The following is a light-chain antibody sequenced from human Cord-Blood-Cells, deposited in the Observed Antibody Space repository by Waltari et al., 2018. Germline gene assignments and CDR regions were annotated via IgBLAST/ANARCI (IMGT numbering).Light chain of an antibody. V-gene: IGKV1-39*01. CDR3: QQSYSTPRT. CDR1: QSISSY. CDR2: AAS. J-gene: IGKJ1*01. Sequence: IQMTQPPPSLSAPVGDRVTITCRASQSISSYLNWYQQKPGKAPKLLIYAASSLQSGVPSRFSGSGSGTDFTLTISSLQPEDFATYYCQQSYSTPRTFGQGTKVEIK.